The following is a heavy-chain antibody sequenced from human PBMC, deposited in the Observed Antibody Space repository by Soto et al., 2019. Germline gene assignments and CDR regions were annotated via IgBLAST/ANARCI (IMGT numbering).Heavy chain of an antibody. CDR1: GFTFSSYG. CDR3: ARGGDVVLVTAPLDH. Sequence: GGSLRLSCAASGFTFSSYGMHWVRQAPGKGLEWVAVISYDGSNKYYADSVKGRFTISRDNSKNSLYLQMNSLRSEDTAVYYCARGGDVVLVTAPLDHWGQGTLVTVSS. J-gene: IGHJ5*02. V-gene: IGHV3-30*03. D-gene: IGHD2-21*02. CDR2: ISYDGSNK.